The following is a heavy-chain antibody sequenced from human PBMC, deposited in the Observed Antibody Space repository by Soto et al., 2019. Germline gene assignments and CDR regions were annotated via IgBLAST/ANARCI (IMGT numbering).Heavy chain of an antibody. J-gene: IGHJ4*02. CDR2: INPSGGST. D-gene: IGHD6-19*01. CDR1: GYTFTSYY. CDR3: ARGGIAVAGTSLDFDY. Sequence: QVPLVQSGAEVKKPGASVKVSCKASGYTFTSYYMHWVRQAPGQGLEWMGIINPSGGSTSYAQKFQGRVTMTRDTSTSTVYMELSSLRSEDTAVYYCARGGIAVAGTSLDFDYWGQGTLVTVSS. V-gene: IGHV1-46*03.